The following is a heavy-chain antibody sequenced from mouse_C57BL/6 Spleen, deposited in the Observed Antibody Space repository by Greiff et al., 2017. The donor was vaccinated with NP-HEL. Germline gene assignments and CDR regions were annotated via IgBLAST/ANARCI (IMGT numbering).Heavy chain of an antibody. D-gene: IGHD1-1*01. Sequence: VQRVESGPGLVAPSQSLSITCTVSGFSLTSYGVSWVRQPPGKGLEWLGVIWGDGSTNYHSALISRLSISKDNSKSQVFLKLNSLQTDDTATYYCAKPTTVVERGYWYFDVWGTGTTVTVSS. CDR2: IWGDGST. CDR3: AKPTTVVERGYWYFDV. CDR1: GFSLTSYG. J-gene: IGHJ1*03. V-gene: IGHV2-3*01.